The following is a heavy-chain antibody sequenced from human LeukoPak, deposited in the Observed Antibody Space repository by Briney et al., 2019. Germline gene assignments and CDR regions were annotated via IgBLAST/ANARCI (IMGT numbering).Heavy chain of an antibody. CDR1: GDSVSSNCAA. Sequence: SQTLSLTCAISGDSVSSNCAAWNWIRQSPSRGLEWLGRTYYRSKWSNDYAVSVKSRIAINPDTSQNQFSLQLNSLTPEDTAVYYCARAPIGGWYFDLWGRGTLVTDAS. CDR3: ARAPIGGWYFDL. CDR2: TYYRSKWSN. D-gene: IGHD2-15*01. V-gene: IGHV6-1*01. J-gene: IGHJ2*01.